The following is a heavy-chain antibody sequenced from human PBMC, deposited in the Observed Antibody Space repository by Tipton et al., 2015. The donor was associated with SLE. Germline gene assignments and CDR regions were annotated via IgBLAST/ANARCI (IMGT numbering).Heavy chain of an antibody. CDR3: ARATAAAGEAFDY. CDR1: GYTFTSYA. Sequence: QLVQSGPEVRKPGASVKVSCKASGYTFTSYAMHWVRQAPGQRLEWMGWINAGNGNTKYSQKFQGRVTITRDTSASTAYMELSSLRSEDTAVYYCARATAAAGEAFDYWGQGTLVTVSS. D-gene: IGHD6-13*01. J-gene: IGHJ4*02. CDR2: INAGNGNT. V-gene: IGHV1-3*01.